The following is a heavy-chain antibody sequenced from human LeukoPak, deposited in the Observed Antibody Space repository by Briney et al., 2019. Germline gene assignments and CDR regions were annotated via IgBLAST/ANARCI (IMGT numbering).Heavy chain of an antibody. CDR1: GFTFSSYA. Sequence: RAGGSLRLSCAASGFTFSSYAMHWVRQAPGKGLEWVAVISYDGSNKYYADSVKGRFTISRDNPKNTLYLQMNSLRAEDTAVYYCARDMIVVGNDAFDIWGQGTMVTVSS. J-gene: IGHJ3*02. V-gene: IGHV3-30*04. D-gene: IGHD3-22*01. CDR3: ARDMIVVGNDAFDI. CDR2: ISYDGSNK.